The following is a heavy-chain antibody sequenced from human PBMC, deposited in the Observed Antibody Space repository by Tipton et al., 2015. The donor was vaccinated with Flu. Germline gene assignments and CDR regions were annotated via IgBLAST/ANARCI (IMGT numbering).Heavy chain of an antibody. CDR1: GFTFSSYA. D-gene: IGHD3-10*01. J-gene: IGHJ4*02. CDR2: ISGSGGGT. V-gene: IGHV3-23*01. Sequence: SLRLSCAVSGFTFSSYAMSWVRQAPGKGLEWVSVISGSGGGTNYADSVKGRFTISRDNSKNTLYLQMNSLRAEDTAVYYCAKDAGSGTYYIYYFDYWGQGTLVTVSS. CDR3: AKDAGSGTYYIYYFDY.